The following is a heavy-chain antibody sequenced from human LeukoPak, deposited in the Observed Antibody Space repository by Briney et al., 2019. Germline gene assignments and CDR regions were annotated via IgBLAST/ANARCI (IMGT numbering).Heavy chain of an antibody. D-gene: IGHD2-21*02. V-gene: IGHV4-39*01. J-gene: IGHJ5*02. CDR2: ISYPGST. CDR1: GGSISNSSFY. Sequence: PSETLSLTCTVSGGSISNSSFYWGWIRQPPGKGLECIASISYPGSTFYNPSLRSRVTISVDTSKNQFSLRLSSVTAADTAVYYCARRVTSNWFDPWGQGTLVTVSS. CDR3: ARRVTSNWFDP.